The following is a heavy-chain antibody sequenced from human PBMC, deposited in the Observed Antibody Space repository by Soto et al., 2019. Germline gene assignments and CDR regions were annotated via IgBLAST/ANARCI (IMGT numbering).Heavy chain of an antibody. CDR1: GYTFTSYG. V-gene: IGHV1-18*01. D-gene: IGHD3-3*01. CDR3: ARAPYDFPPDYYYYYMDV. J-gene: IGHJ6*03. CDR2: ISAYNGNT. Sequence: ASVKVSCKASGYTFTSYGISWVRQAPGQGLEWMGWISAYNGNTNYAQKLQGRVTMTTDTSTSTAYMELRSLRSDDTAVYYCARAPYDFPPDYYYYYMDVWGKGTTVTVSS.